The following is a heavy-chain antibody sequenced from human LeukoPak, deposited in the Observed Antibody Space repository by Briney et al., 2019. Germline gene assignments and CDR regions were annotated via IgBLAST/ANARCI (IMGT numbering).Heavy chain of an antibody. CDR3: ARVGIAYDY. V-gene: IGHV3-21*01. D-gene: IGHD2-21*01. CDR2: ITKSSSF. Sequence: GGSLRLSCAASGFNFSTYSMNWVRQAPGKGLEWVSSITKSSSFYAHSVKGRFTISRDNAKNSLYLQMNSLRAEDTAVYYCARVGIAYDYWGQGTLVTVSS. CDR1: GFNFSTYS. J-gene: IGHJ4*02.